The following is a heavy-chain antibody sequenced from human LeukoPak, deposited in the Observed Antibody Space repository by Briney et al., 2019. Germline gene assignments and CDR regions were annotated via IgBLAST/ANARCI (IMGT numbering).Heavy chain of an antibody. CDR2: IRSKAYGGTT. Sequence: GGSLRLSCTASGFTFGDYDMSWFRQAPGKGQEWVGFIRSKAYGGTTEYAASVKGRFTISRDDSKSIAYLQMNSLKTEDTAVYYCTRVVASSWSRREPHFDYWGQGTLVTVSS. CDR3: TRVVASSWSRREPHFDY. J-gene: IGHJ4*02. CDR1: GFTFGDYD. V-gene: IGHV3-49*03. D-gene: IGHD6-13*01.